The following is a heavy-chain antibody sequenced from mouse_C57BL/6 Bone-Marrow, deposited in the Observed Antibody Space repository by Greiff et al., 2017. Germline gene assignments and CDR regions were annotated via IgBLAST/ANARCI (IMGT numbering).Heavy chain of an antibody. V-gene: IGHV1-69*01. CDR1: GYTFTSYW. D-gene: IGHD4-1*02. CDR2: IDPSASYT. CDR3: ASSQLGAFAY. J-gene: IGHJ3*01. Sequence: VKLQQPGAELVMPGASVKLSCKASGYTFTSYWMHWVKQRPGQGLEWIGEIDPSASYTNYNQKFKGKSTLTVDKSSSTAYMQLSSLTSEDSAVYYCASSQLGAFAYWGQGTLVTVSA.